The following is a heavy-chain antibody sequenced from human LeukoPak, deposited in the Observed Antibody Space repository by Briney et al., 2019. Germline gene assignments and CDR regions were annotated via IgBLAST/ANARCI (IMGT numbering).Heavy chain of an antibody. Sequence: SETLSLPCTVSGGSISSYYWTWIRQPPGKGLEWIGYIYYSGSTNYNPSLKSRVTISVDTSKNQFSLKLSSVTAADTAVYYCAGADYGDYPDYWGQGTLVTVSS. CDR3: AGADYGDYPDY. CDR1: GGSISSYY. J-gene: IGHJ4*02. CDR2: IYYSGST. D-gene: IGHD4-17*01. V-gene: IGHV4-59*08.